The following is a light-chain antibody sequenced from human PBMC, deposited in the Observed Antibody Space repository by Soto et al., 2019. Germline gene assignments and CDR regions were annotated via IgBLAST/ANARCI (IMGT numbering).Light chain of an antibody. CDR1: QSVSNN. Sequence: EIVMTQSPATLSVSPGERATLSCRASQSVSNNLAWYQQKPGQAPRFLIYFASTRATGIPARFSGSGSGTEFTLTISSLQSEDFAVYYCQQYNNWPLTFGGGTKVEIK. CDR3: QQYNNWPLT. CDR2: FAS. J-gene: IGKJ4*01. V-gene: IGKV3-15*01.